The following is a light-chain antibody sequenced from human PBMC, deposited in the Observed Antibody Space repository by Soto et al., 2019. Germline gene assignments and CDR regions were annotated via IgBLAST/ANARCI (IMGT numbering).Light chain of an antibody. CDR3: QQRSNWPT. Sequence: EIVLTQSPAPLSLSPGERATLSCRASQSISNNLAWYQQKPGQAPRLVIYSAFTRATGIPARFSGSGSGTDFTLTISSLEPEDFAVYYCQQRSNWPTFGQGTKVDI. CDR1: QSISNN. J-gene: IGKJ1*01. V-gene: IGKV3-11*01. CDR2: SAF.